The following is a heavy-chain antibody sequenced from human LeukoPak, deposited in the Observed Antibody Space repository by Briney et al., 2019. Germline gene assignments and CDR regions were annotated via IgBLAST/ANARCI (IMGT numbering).Heavy chain of an antibody. D-gene: IGHD5-12*01. CDR1: GFTFSSYA. J-gene: IGHJ6*03. CDR2: ISYDGSNK. Sequence: PGGSLRLSCAASGFTFSSYAMHWVRQAPGKGLEWVAVISYDGSNKYYADSVKGRFTISRDNSKNTLYLQMNSLRAEDTAVYYCAREGVATISYYYYYMDVWGKGTTVTVSS. CDR3: AREGVATISYYYYYMDV. V-gene: IGHV3-30*04.